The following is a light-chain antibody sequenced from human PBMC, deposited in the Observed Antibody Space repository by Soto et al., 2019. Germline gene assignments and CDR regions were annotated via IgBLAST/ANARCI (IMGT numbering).Light chain of an antibody. Sequence: DIQMTQSPSTLSASVGDRVAITCRASDNIVHWVAWYQQKPGKAPKLLIYKASTLKSGVPSRFSGSGSGTDFTLTISSLQPEDFATYYCQQSYSTPRTFGQGTKVDIK. V-gene: IGKV1-5*03. CDR1: DNIVHW. J-gene: IGKJ1*01. CDR3: QQSYSTPRT. CDR2: KAS.